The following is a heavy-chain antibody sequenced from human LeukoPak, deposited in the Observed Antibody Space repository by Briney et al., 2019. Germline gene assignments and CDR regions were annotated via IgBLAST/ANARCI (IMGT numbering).Heavy chain of an antibody. CDR3: ARDLEDFDSPANDY. CDR2: IYAPGSS. Sequence: KTSVTLSLTCTVSGDSISGYYWAWIRQPAGKGLEWIGHIYAPGSSNYSPSFKSRVTMSIDMSNNQFSLRLNSVTAADTAMYYCARDLEDFDSPANDYWGQGTHVIVSP. J-gene: IGHJ4*02. V-gene: IGHV4-4*07. CDR1: GDSISGYY. D-gene: IGHD2-15*01.